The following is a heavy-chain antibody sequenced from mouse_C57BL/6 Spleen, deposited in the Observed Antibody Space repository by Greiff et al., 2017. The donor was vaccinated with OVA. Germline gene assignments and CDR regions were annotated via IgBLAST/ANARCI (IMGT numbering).Heavy chain of an antibody. CDR2: ISYDGSN. V-gene: IGHV3-6*01. CDR1: GYSITSGYY. Sequence: EVQLQESGPGLVKPSQSLSLTCSVTGYSITSGYYWNWIRQFPGNKLEWMGYISYDGSNNYNPSLKNRISITRDTSKNQFFLKLNSVTTEDTATYYCASEGYLLLRYYAMDYWGQGTSVTVSS. J-gene: IGHJ4*01. CDR3: ASEGYLLLRYYAMDY. D-gene: IGHD1-1*01.